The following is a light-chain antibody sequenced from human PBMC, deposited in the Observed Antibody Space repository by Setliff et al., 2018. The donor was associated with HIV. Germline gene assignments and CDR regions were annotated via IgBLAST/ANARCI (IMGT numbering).Light chain of an antibody. V-gene: IGKV1-27*01. CDR1: KGIFNY. CDR3: QKYNSAPRT. CDR2: AAS. J-gene: IGKJ1*01. Sequence: DIHMTQSPSSLSASVGDRVTITCRASKGIFNYLAWYQQKPGKVPKLLIYAASTLQSGVPSRFSGRGSGTDFSLTIASLQPEDVASYYCQKYNSAPRTFGQGTKMDIK.